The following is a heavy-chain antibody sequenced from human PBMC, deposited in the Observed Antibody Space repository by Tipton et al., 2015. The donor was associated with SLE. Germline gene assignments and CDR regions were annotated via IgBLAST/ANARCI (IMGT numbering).Heavy chain of an antibody. D-gene: IGHD3-10*01. CDR3: ARSHDSGKTFDY. J-gene: IGHJ4*02. Sequence: TLSLTCTVSGGSISSHYWSWIRQPPGKGLEWIGYMYYSGSTDYTPSLKSRVTISVDTSKNQFSLKVNSVTAADTAVYYCARSHDSGKTFDYWGQGTLVTVSS. V-gene: IGHV4-59*11. CDR1: GGSISSHY. CDR2: MYYSGST.